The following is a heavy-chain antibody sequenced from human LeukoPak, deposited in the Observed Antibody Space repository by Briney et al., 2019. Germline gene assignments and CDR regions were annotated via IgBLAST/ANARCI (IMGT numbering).Heavy chain of an antibody. Sequence: SETLSLTCTVSGGSIRIYYWNWIRQPPGKGLEWIGYIDYSGSTNYNPSLKSRVTISVDTSKSQFSLKMRSVTAADTAVYYCARVYRWAFDYWGQGTLVTVSS. CDR1: GGSIRIYY. D-gene: IGHD4-23*01. CDR3: ARVYRWAFDY. V-gene: IGHV4-59*01. CDR2: IDYSGST. J-gene: IGHJ4*02.